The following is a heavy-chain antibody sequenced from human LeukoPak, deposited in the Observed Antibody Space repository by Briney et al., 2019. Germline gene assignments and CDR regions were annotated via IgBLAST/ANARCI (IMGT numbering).Heavy chain of an antibody. Sequence: PSETLSLTCAVYGGSFSGYYWSWIRQPPGKGLEWIGEINHSGSTNYNPSLKSRVTISVDTSKNQFSLKLSSVTAADTAVYYCARVRWRAAAGENAFDPWGQGTLVTVSS. CDR1: GGSFSGYY. CDR3: ARVRWRAAAGENAFDP. J-gene: IGHJ5*02. V-gene: IGHV4-34*01. CDR2: INHSGST. D-gene: IGHD6-13*01.